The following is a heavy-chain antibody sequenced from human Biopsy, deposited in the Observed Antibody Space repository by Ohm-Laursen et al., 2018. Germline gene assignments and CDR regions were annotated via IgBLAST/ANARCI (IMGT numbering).Heavy chain of an antibody. J-gene: IGHJ4*02. CDR3: AADINVWNVNY. D-gene: IGHD1-1*01. V-gene: IGHV1-24*01. CDR2: FAPENGKT. CDR1: GYTLTELS. Sequence: ASVKVSCKVSGYTLTELSMHWVRQAPGKGLEWMGGFAPENGKTVYAQIFQARVSMTEDTSTDTAYMELRSLRSEDTAVYYCAADINVWNVNYWGQGTQVTVSS.